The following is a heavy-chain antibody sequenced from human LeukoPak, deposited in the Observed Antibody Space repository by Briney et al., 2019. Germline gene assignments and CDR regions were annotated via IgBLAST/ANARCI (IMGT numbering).Heavy chain of an antibody. Sequence: GGSLRLSCAASGLTFSDYYMSWIRQAPGKGLEWVAYISSSGSTIYYADSVKGRFTISGDNAKNSLYLQMNSLRAEDTALYYCARDRIAAASDAFDIWGQGTMVTVSS. CDR1: GLTFSDYY. CDR2: ISSSGSTI. D-gene: IGHD6-13*01. CDR3: ARDRIAAASDAFDI. V-gene: IGHV3-11*01. J-gene: IGHJ3*02.